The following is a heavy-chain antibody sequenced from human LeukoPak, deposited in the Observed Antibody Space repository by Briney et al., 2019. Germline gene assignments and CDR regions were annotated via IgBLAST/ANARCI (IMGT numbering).Heavy chain of an antibody. Sequence: GGSLRLSCAASGFTFSDYSMHWVRQAPGKGLNWVAFIRYDGNNKYYADSVKGRFTISRDNAKNSLYLQMNSLRAEDTAVYYCAELGITMIGGVWGKGTTVTISS. D-gene: IGHD3-10*02. V-gene: IGHV3-30*02. J-gene: IGHJ6*04. CDR1: GFTFSDYS. CDR3: AELGITMIGGV. CDR2: IRYDGNNK.